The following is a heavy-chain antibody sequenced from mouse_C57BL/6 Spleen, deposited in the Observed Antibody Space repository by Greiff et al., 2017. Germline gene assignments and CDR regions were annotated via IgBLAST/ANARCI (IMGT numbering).Heavy chain of an antibody. J-gene: IGHJ2*01. CDR1: GYTFTSYW. D-gene: IGHD1-1*01. Sequence: QVQLQQPGAELVKPGASVKMSCKASGYTFTSYWITWVKQRPGQGLEWIGDIYPGSGSTNYNEKFKGKATLTVDTSTSTAYMQLSSLTSEDSAVYYCAREDYGSSSFAYWGQGTTLTVSS. V-gene: IGHV1-55*01. CDR2: IYPGSGST. CDR3: AREDYGSSSFAY.